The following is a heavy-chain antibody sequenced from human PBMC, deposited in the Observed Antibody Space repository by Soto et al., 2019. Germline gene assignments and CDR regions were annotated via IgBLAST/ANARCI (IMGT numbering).Heavy chain of an antibody. CDR3: AKKHSGSSLAY. Sequence: ASVKVSCKASGYTFTSYGISWVRQAPGQGLEWMGWISGYNGNTNYAQKLQGRVTMTTDTSTSTAYMELSGLASEDTAVYYCAKKHSGSSLAYWGQGSLVTVSS. V-gene: IGHV1-18*01. CDR2: ISGYNGNT. D-gene: IGHD6-6*01. CDR1: GYTFTSYG. J-gene: IGHJ4*02.